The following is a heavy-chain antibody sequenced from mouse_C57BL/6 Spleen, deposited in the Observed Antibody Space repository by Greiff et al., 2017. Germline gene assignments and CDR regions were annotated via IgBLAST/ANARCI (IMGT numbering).Heavy chain of an antibody. CDR2: IYPGDGDT. V-gene: IGHV1-82*01. Sequence: QVQLQQSGPELVKPGASVKISCKASGYAFSSSWMNWVKQRPGKGLEWIGRIYPGDGDTNYNGKFKGKATLTADKSSSTAYMQLSSLASEDSAVYFCAREGVYDGYYYWYFDVWGTGTTGTVSA. CDR3: AREGVYDGYYYWYFDV. J-gene: IGHJ1*03. D-gene: IGHD2-3*01. CDR1: GYAFSSSW.